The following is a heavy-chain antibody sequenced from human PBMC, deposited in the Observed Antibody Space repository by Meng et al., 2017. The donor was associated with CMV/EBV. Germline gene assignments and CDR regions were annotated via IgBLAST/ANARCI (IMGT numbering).Heavy chain of an antibody. CDR3: ARDELYYYDSSGYKFDY. J-gene: IGHJ4*02. CDR1: GFTFSSYA. D-gene: IGHD3-22*01. CDR2: ISYDGSNK. Sequence: GGSLRLSCAASGFTFSSYAMHWVRQAPGKGLEWVAVISYDGSNKYYADSVKGRFTISRDNSKNTLYLQMNSLRAEDTAVYYCARDELYYYDSSGYKFDYWGQGTLVTVSS. V-gene: IGHV3-30*04.